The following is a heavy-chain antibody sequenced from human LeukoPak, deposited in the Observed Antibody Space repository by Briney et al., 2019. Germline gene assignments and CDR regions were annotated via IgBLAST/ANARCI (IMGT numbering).Heavy chain of an antibody. D-gene: IGHD2-21*02. CDR1: GFIFSSYA. V-gene: IGHV3-30-3*01. CDR2: ISDDGSNT. CDR3: ASPGAYCGGDCYSYYFDY. Sequence: GGSLRLSCEATGFIFSSYAMHWVRQAPGKGLEWLTVISDDGSNTYYADSVKGRFTISRDNSKNTLYLQMNSLRAEDTAVYYCASPGAYCGGDCYSYYFDYWGQGTLVTVSS. J-gene: IGHJ4*02.